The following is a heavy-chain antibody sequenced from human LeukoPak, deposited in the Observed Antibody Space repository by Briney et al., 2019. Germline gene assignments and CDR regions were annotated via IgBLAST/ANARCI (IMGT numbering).Heavy chain of an antibody. Sequence: PGGSLRLSCAASGFTFSTYAMSWVRQAPGKGLEWVSGFSVSDKTTYYADSVKGRFTISRDNSKNTLYLQMNSLRAEDTAVYYCAKDTIHYDILTGPDYWGQGTLVTVSS. J-gene: IGHJ4*02. CDR2: FSVSDKTT. V-gene: IGHV3-23*01. CDR1: GFTFSTYA. CDR3: AKDTIHYDILTGPDY. D-gene: IGHD3-9*01.